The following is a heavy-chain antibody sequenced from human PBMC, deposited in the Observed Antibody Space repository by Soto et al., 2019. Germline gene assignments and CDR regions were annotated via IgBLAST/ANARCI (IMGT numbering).Heavy chain of an antibody. CDR2: IYYSGGT. CDR3: ARTIYYGPYYFDY. V-gene: IGHV4-30-4*01. D-gene: IGHD3-10*01. J-gene: IGHJ4*02. Sequence: PSETLSLTCTVSGGSISSGDYYWSWIRQPPGKGLEWIGYIYYSGGTYYNPSLKSRVTISVDTSKNQFSLKLSSVTAADTAVYYCARTIYYGPYYFDYWGQGTLVTVSS. CDR1: GGSISSGDYY.